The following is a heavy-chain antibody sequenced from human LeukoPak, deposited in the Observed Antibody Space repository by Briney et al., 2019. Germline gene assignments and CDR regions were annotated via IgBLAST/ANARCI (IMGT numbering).Heavy chain of an antibody. V-gene: IGHV7-4-1*02. CDR2: INTNTGNP. D-gene: IGHD3-16*01. CDR3: ARDAPLLPLGVKGAFDI. CDR1: GYTFTSYA. Sequence: APVKVSCKASGYTFTSYAMNWVRQAPGQGLEWMGWINTNTGNPTYAQGFTGRFVFSLDTSVSTAYLQISSLKAEDTAVYYCARDAPLLPLGVKGAFDIWGQGTMVTVSS. J-gene: IGHJ3*02.